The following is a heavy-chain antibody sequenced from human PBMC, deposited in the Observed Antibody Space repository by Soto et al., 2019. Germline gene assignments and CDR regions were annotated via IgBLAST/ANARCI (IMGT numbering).Heavy chain of an antibody. CDR2: INPNSGGT. J-gene: IGHJ5*02. CDR1: GYTFTGYY. V-gene: IGHV1-2*02. CDR3: ARAGIAARPWFDP. D-gene: IGHD6-6*01. Sequence: ASVKVSFKASGYTFTGYYMHWVRQAPGQGLEWMGWINPNSGGTNYAQKFQGRVTMTRDTSISTAYMELSRLRSDDTAVYYCARAGIAARPWFDPWGQGTLVTVS.